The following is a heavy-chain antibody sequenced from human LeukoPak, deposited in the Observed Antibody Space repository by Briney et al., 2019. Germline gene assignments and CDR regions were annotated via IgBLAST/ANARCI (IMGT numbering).Heavy chain of an antibody. CDR1: GFTFSSYS. CDR3: ARPEVYGDYGVNDAFDI. CDR2: ISSSSSYI. J-gene: IGHJ3*02. V-gene: IGHV3-21*01. D-gene: IGHD4-17*01. Sequence: GGSLRLSCAASGFTFSSYSMNWVRQAPGKGLEWVSSISSSSSYIYYADSVKGRFTISRDNAENSLYLQMNSLRAEDTAVYYCARPEVYGDYGVNDAFDIWGQGTMVTVSS.